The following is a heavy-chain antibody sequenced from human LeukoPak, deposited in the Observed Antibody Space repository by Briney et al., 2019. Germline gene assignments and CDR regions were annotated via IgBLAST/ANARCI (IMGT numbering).Heavy chain of an antibody. V-gene: IGHV4-39*01. CDR3: ASEPYGSGSFLGAFDI. D-gene: IGHD3-10*01. CDR1: ADSIRSSAYY. CDR2: IYYSGST. Sequence: PSETLSLTCAVSADSIRSSAYYWGWIRQPPGKGLEWIGSIYYSGSTYYNPSLKSRVTISIDTSMNQFCLKLSSVTAADTAVYYCASEPYGSGSFLGAFDIWGQGTMVTVSS. J-gene: IGHJ3*02.